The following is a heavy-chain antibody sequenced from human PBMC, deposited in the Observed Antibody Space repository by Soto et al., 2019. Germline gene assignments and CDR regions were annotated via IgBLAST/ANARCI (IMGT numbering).Heavy chain of an antibody. CDR2: TYYRSKWYN. J-gene: IGHJ6*02. V-gene: IGHV6-1*01. CDR1: GDSVSSNSAA. CDR3: ARDRVLLVNGRGYSGYDYYYYGMDV. D-gene: IGHD5-12*01. Sequence: SQTLSLTCAISGDSVSSNSAAWNWIRQSPSRGLEWLGRTYYRSKWYNDYAVSVKSRITINPDTSKNQFSLQLNSVTPEDTAVYYCARDRVLLVNGRGYSGYDYYYYGMDVWGQGTTVTVSS.